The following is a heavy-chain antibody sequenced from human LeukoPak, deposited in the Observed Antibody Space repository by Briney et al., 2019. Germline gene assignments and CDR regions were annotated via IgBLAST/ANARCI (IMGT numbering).Heavy chain of an antibody. CDR3: ARLWSGYDIDSDY. CDR2: IYYSGRT. CDR1: GGSISSYY. J-gene: IGHJ4*02. V-gene: IGHV4-59*08. Sequence: SETLSLTCTVSGGSISSYYWSWIRQPPGKGLEWVGYIYYSGRTNYNPSLKSRVTISVDTSKNQFSLKLSSVTAADTAVYYCARLWSGYDIDSDYWGQGTLVTVSP. D-gene: IGHD5-12*01.